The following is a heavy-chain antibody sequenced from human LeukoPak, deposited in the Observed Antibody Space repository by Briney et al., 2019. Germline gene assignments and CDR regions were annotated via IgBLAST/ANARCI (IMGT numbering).Heavy chain of an antibody. CDR1: GGSISSYY. CDR2: IYYSGST. D-gene: IGHD5-18*01. Sequence: SETLSLTCTVSGGSISSYYWSWIRQPPGKGLEWIGYIYYSGSTNYNPSLKSRVTISVDTSKNQFSLKLSSVTATDTAVYYCARQTDTAIDRPFLYWGQGTLVTVSS. CDR3: ARQTDTAIDRPFLY. J-gene: IGHJ4*02. V-gene: IGHV4-59*08.